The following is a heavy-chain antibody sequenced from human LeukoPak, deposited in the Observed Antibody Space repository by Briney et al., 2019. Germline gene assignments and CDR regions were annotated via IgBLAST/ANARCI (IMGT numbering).Heavy chain of an antibody. CDR3: AKFRRREQFFFDY. J-gene: IGHJ4*02. Sequence: GGSLRLSCAASGFPFSYYGMHWVRQAPGKGLEWVAFIRYSASDKYYADSVKGRFTISRDNSKNTLYLQMNSLRAEDTAVYYCAKFRRREQFFFDYWGQGTLVTVSS. CDR1: GFPFSYYG. D-gene: IGHD1-26*01. V-gene: IGHV3-30*02. CDR2: IRYSASDK.